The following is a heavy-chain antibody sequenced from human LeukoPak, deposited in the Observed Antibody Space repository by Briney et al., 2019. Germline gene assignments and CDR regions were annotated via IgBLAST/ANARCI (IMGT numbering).Heavy chain of an antibody. CDR1: GFTFSSYV. V-gene: IGHV3-23*01. Sequence: GGSLRLSCAASGFTFSSYVMSWVRQAPGKGLEWVSAFSNSGGTTYYAESVKGRFTISRDNSKNTLNLQMHSLRAEDTAVYYCAKDRTVGASYWYFDLWGRGTLVTVSS. D-gene: IGHD1-26*01. CDR3: AKDRTVGASYWYFDL. CDR2: FSNSGGTT. J-gene: IGHJ2*01.